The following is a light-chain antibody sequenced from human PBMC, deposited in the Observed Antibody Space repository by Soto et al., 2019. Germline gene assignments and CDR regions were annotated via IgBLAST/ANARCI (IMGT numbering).Light chain of an antibody. CDR2: WAS. CDR1: QSLLYNSNNKNY. CDR3: QQYYNTPLT. J-gene: IGKJ4*02. V-gene: IGKV4-1*01. Sequence: DLVMTHFPESLAVSLGERASLNCKSSQSLLYNSNNKNYLVWYQQKPGQPPKLLMYWASTRESGVPDRFSGSGSGTDFTLTISSLQAEDVAVYYCQQYYNTPLTFGGGTKVAIK.